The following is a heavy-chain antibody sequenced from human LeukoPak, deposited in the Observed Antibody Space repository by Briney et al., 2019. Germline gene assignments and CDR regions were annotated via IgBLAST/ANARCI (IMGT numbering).Heavy chain of an antibody. CDR2: ISSSSSYI. V-gene: IGHV3-21*01. D-gene: IGHD6-13*01. CDR1: GFTFSSYS. Sequence: GGSLRLSCAAPGFTFSSYSMNWVRQAPGKGLEWVSSISSSSSYIYYADSVKGRFTISRDNAKNSLYLQMNSLRAEDTAVYYCASLVIAAAGPDAFDIWGQGTMVTVSS. J-gene: IGHJ3*02. CDR3: ASLVIAAAGPDAFDI.